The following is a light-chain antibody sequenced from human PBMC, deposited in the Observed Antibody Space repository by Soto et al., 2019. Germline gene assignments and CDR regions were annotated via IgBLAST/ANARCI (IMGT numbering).Light chain of an antibody. V-gene: IGLV2-14*01. J-gene: IGLJ2*01. Sequence: QSALTQPASVSGSPGQSITISCTGTSSDIGVYNFVSWYQQHPGKAPKLMIYDVNLRPSGVSDRFSGSKSGNTASLTISGLQAADEAHYYCSAYATSTVFGGGTKLTVL. CDR1: SSDIGVYNF. CDR2: DVN. CDR3: SAYATSTV.